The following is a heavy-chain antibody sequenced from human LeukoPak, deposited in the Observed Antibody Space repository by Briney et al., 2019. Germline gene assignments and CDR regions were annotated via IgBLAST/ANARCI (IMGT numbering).Heavy chain of an antibody. CDR1: GGSISSYY. D-gene: IGHD2-2*01. CDR3: ARRNGPGSSTSRTHWYYFDY. V-gene: IGHV4-59*08. Sequence: SEPLSLTCTVSGGSISSYYWSWIRQPPGKGLEWIGYIYNSGSTNYDPSLKSRVTISVDTSKNQFSLKVSSVTAADTAVYYCARRNGPGSSTSRTHWYYFDYWGQGTLVTVSS. J-gene: IGHJ4*02. CDR2: IYNSGST.